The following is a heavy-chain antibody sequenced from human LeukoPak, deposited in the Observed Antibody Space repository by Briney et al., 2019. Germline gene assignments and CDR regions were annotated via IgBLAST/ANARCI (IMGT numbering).Heavy chain of an antibody. CDR2: ISYDGSNK. CDR1: GFTFSSYA. Sequence: GRSLRLSCAASGFTFSSYAMHWVRQAPGKGLEWVAVISYDGSNKYYADSVKGRFTISRDNSKNTLYLQMNSLRAEDTAVYYCARVVAVAAPDAFDIWGQGTMVTVSS. V-gene: IGHV3-30-3*01. J-gene: IGHJ3*02. D-gene: IGHD6-19*01. CDR3: ARVVAVAAPDAFDI.